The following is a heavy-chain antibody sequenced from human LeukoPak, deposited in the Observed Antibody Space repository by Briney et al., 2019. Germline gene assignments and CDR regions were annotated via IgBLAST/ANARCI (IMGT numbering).Heavy chain of an antibody. J-gene: IGHJ4*02. Sequence: SVKVSCKASGGTFSSYAISWVRQAPGQGLEWMGRIIPILGIANYAQKFQGRVTITADKSTSTAYMELSSLRPEDTAVYYCATVYLRDGYNFDYWGQGTLVTVSS. CDR1: GGTFSSYA. D-gene: IGHD5-24*01. CDR3: ATVYLRDGYNFDY. CDR2: IIPILGIA. V-gene: IGHV1-69*04.